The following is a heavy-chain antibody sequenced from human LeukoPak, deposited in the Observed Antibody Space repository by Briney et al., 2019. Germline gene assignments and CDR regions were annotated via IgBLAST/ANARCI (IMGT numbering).Heavy chain of an antibody. J-gene: IGHJ4*02. Sequence: SQTLSLTCAISGDSVSSNSATWNWNTQSPSRGLEWVGRTYYRSKWYNDYAVSVKSRITINADTSKNQFSLQPNSVTPDDTAVYYCARGWNSFDYWGQGTLVTVSS. V-gene: IGHV6-1*01. CDR2: TYYRSKWYN. CDR3: ARGWNSFDY. CDR1: GDSVSSNSAT. D-gene: IGHD1-1*01.